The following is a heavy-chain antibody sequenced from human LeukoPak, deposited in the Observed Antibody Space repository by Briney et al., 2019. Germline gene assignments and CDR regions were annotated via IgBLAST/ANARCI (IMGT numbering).Heavy chain of an antibody. V-gene: IGHV3-15*01. J-gene: IGHJ5*01. CDR3: ATIAWQGDWFDS. Sequence: PGESLSLSCAASGSTFNNVWMSWVRHGPGPRKELVGRIKSKRDGETTDYAAPVKGRFTISRDDSTDTLYLHVDSLPTEHTAIYVRATIAWQGDWFDSWGQGTLV. CDR1: GSTFNNVW. CDR2: IKSKRDGETT. D-gene: IGHD6-13*01.